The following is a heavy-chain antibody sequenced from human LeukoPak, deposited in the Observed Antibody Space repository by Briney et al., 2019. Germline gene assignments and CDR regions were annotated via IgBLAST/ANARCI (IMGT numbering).Heavy chain of an antibody. CDR2: SIPIFGTA. J-gene: IGHJ4*02. CDR1: GGTFISYA. D-gene: IGHD5-24*01. V-gene: IGHV1-69*01. Sequence: SVKVSCKASGGTFISYASSWVRQAPGQGLEWMGGSIPIFGTANYAQKFQGRVTITADESTSTAYMELSSLRSEDTAVYYCARARGGWLPQYYFDYWGQGTLVTVSS. CDR3: ARARGGWLPQYYFDY.